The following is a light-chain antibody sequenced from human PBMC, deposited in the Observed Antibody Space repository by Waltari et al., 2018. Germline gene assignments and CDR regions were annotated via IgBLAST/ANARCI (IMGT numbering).Light chain of an antibody. V-gene: IGKV3-11*01. CDR1: QSVGIY. CDR2: DAS. Sequence: EVVLTQSPATLSLPPGERATLPCRARQSVGIYLAWYRQKPGKTPSHLMYDASTRATGTPARFSGSGSGTDFTLTISSLEPDDSAVYYCQQRTTWWTFGQGTKVEIK. CDR3: QQRTTWWT. J-gene: IGKJ1*01.